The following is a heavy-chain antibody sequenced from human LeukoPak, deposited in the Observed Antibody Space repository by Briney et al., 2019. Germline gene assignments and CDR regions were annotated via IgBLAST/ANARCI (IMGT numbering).Heavy chain of an antibody. J-gene: IGHJ4*02. CDR1: GFTFTNYA. Sequence: GGSLRLSCAAPGFTFTNYAVSWVRQAPGKGLEWVSAVSSGGANTYYAASVKGRFTISRDNSKNTLYLQMNSLRAEDTALYYCAKASRGTVAAPWFFDYWGQGTLVTVSS. D-gene: IGHD6-19*01. CDR2: VSSGGANT. V-gene: IGHV3-23*01. CDR3: AKASRGTVAAPWFFDY.